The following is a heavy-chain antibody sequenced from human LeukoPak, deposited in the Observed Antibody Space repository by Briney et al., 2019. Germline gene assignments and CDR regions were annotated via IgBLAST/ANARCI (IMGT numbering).Heavy chain of an antibody. CDR2: ISGSGGST. Sequence: GGSLRLSCAASGFTFSSYAMSWVRQAPGKGLEWVSAISGSGGSTYYADSVKGRFTISRDNSKNTLYLQMNSLRAEDTAVYYCAKDCSCTSCYDWFDPWGQGTLVTVSS. D-gene: IGHD2-2*01. CDR3: AKDCSCTSCYDWFDP. V-gene: IGHV3-23*01. J-gene: IGHJ5*02. CDR1: GFTFSSYA.